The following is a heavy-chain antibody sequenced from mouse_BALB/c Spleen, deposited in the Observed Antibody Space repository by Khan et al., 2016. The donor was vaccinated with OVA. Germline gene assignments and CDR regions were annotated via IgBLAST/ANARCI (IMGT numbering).Heavy chain of an antibody. D-gene: IGHD2-14*01. V-gene: IGHV1-69*02. J-gene: IGHJ4*01. CDR3: TREVRRHYWAMDS. CDR2: IYPSDSYT. CDR1: GYTFTSSW. Sequence: VQLQQPGAELVRPGASVKLSCKASGYTFTSSWINWVKQRPGQGLEWIGNIYPSDSYTNYNQKFKDKATLTVDKYSTTAYMQPSSPTSEDSAVADCTREVRRHYWAMDSWGQGTSVTVSS.